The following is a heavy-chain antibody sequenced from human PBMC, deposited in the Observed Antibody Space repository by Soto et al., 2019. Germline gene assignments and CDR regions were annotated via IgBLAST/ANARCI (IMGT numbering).Heavy chain of an antibody. D-gene: IGHD3-3*01. J-gene: IGHJ4*02. Sequence: HPSETLSLSCAASGFTFSSYAMSWVRQAPGKGLEWVSGISGSGSSTYYADSVKGRLTISRDNSKNTLYLQMNSLRAEDTAIYYCVKATRSSRRFLEWLYVFWGQGTLVTVSS. V-gene: IGHV3-23*01. CDR1: GFTFSSYA. CDR2: ISGSGSST. CDR3: VKATRSSRRFLEWLYVF.